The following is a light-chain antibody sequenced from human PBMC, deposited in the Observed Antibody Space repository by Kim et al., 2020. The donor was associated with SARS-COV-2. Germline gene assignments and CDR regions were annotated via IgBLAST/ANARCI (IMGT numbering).Light chain of an antibody. V-gene: IGLV1-51*01. Sequence: QSVLTQPPSVSAAPGQKVTISCSGRSSNIGNNYVSWYQQLPRTAPKLLIYDHNKRPSGIPDRFSGSKSGTSATLGITGLQTGDEADYYCGTWDSSLNGYFFGTGTKVTVL. CDR1: SSNIGNNY. CDR3: GTWDSSLNGYF. J-gene: IGLJ1*01. CDR2: DHN.